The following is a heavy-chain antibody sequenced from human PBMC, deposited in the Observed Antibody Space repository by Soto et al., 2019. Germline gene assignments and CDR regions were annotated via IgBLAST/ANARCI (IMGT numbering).Heavy chain of an antibody. CDR3: GRAITILREATPDY. CDR1: GYTFTSYG. CDR2: ISAYNGNT. J-gene: IGHJ4*02. D-gene: IGHD5-12*01. Sequence: ASVKVSCKASGYTFTSYGYSIGWVRQAPGQGLGWMGWISAYNGNTHYAQNLQGRVTLTTDTSTSTAYMELRSLRSDDTAVYYCGRAITILREATPDYWGQGTLVTVSS. V-gene: IGHV1-18*04.